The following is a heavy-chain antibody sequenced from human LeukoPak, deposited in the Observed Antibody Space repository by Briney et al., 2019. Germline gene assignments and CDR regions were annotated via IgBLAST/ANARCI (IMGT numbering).Heavy chain of an antibody. J-gene: IGHJ4*02. V-gene: IGHV4-61*01. Sequence: SETLSLTCTVSGGSISSSSYYWNWIRQSPGKGLEWLGNIHSRGTTNYNPSLKSRVTLSLDTSKSQFALKVTSVTAADMAVYYCARDEYGDFQGFDFWGQGTRVTVSS. CDR2: IHSRGTT. CDR3: ARDEYGDFQGFDF. CDR1: GGSISSSSYY. D-gene: IGHD4-17*01.